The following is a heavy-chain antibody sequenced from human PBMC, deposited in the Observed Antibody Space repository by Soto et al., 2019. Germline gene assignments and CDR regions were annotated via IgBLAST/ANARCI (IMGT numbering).Heavy chain of an antibody. Sequence: GGSLRLSCAASGFTFSNAWMSWVRQAPGKGLEWVGRIKSKTDGGTTDYAAPVKGRFTISRDDSKNTLYLQMNSLKTEDTAVYYCTTDPTYYDFLSEYWGQGSLVTVSS. V-gene: IGHV3-15*01. D-gene: IGHD3-3*01. CDR1: GFTFSNAW. CDR2: IKSKTDGGTT. CDR3: TTDPTYYDFLSEY. J-gene: IGHJ4*02.